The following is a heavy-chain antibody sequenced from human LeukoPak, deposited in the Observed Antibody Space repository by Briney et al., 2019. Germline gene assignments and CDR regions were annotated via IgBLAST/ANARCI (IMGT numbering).Heavy chain of an antibody. CDR2: IRSKANSYAT. Sequence: GGSQRLSCAASGFTFSGSAMHWVRQASGKGLEWVGRIRSKANSYATAYAAPVKGRFTISRDDSKNTAYLQMNSLKTEDTAVYYCTRRYCSSTSCPYFDPWGQGTLVTVSS. CDR3: TRRYCSSTSCPYFDP. D-gene: IGHD2-2*01. CDR1: GFTFSGSA. V-gene: IGHV3-73*01. J-gene: IGHJ5*02.